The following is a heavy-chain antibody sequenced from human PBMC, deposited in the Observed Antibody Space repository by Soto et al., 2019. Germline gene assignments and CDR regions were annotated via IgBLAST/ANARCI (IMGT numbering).Heavy chain of an antibody. CDR3: ARDFEY. V-gene: IGHV3-74*01. CDR1: GFTFSTFW. J-gene: IGHJ4*02. CDR2: INSEGGST. Sequence: EVQLVESGGGLVQPGGSLRLSCEASGFTFSTFWCNWVRQAPGKGRGWVYGINSEGGSTNYADSVKGRVTISRDNAKNTLYLQLNSLRPEDTAVYYCARDFEYWGQGTLVTVSS.